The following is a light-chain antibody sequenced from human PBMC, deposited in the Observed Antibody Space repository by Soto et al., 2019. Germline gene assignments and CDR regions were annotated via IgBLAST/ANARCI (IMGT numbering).Light chain of an antibody. J-gene: IGKJ1*01. CDR2: DAS. CDR1: QSVSGY. Sequence: EIVLTQSPATLSLSPGERATLSCRASQSVSGYLAWYQQKPGQAPRLLIYDASSRAKGIPARFTGSGSGTDFSLTISSLEPEDFATYYCQHYNSYSEAFGQGTKVELK. CDR3: QHYNSYSEA. V-gene: IGKV3-11*01.